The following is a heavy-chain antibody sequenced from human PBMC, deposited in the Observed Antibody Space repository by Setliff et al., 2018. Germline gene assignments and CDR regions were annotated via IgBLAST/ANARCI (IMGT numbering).Heavy chain of an antibody. CDR1: GFTFSSYA. CDR3: ARDHAYGSRFYYYYYGMDV. V-gene: IGHV3-7*01. CDR2: IKQDGSEK. Sequence: GGSLRLSCAASGFTFSSYAMSWVRQAPGKGLEWVANIKQDGSEKYYVDSVKGRFTISRDNAKNSLYLQMNSLRAEDTAVYYCARDHAYGSRFYYYYYGMDVWGQGTTVTAP. J-gene: IGHJ6*02. D-gene: IGHD3-10*01.